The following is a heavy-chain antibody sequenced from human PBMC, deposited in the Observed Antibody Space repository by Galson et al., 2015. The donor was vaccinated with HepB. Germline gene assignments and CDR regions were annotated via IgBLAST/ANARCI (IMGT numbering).Heavy chain of an antibody. Sequence: SLRLSCAASGFTFSSYWMSWVRQAPGKGLEWVANIKQDGSEKYYVDSVKGRFTISRDNAKNSLYLQMNSLRAEDTAVYYCARDVSLYGPFYFDYWGQGTLVTVSS. CDR3: ARDVSLYGPFYFDY. CDR2: IKQDGSEK. CDR1: GFTFSSYW. D-gene: IGHD2-8*01. V-gene: IGHV3-7*03. J-gene: IGHJ4*02.